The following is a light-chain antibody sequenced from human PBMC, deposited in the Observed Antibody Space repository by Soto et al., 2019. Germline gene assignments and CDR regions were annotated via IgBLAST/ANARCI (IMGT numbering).Light chain of an antibody. CDR1: QSVSSY. CDR3: QQRSNSPRT. CDR2: DAS. J-gene: IGKJ4*01. V-gene: IGKV3-11*01. Sequence: VLTRCPDTLSWCQGERGNLSSRRCQSVSSYLAWYQQKPGQAPRLLIYDASNRATGIPARFSGSGSGTDVALTITSLEPEDFAVYYCQQRSNSPRTFDGGTKVDIK.